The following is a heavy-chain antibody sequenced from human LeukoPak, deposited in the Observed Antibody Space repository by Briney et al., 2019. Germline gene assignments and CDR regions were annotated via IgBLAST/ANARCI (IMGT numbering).Heavy chain of an antibody. CDR2: ISGSGGST. Sequence: QTGGSLRLSCAASWFTFSIYAMSCLRHAPGKGLEGVSAISGSGGSTYYADSVKGRFTICRDNSKNTLYLQMNSLRAEDTAVYYCAKDGVAVAYDAFDIWGQGTMVTVSS. J-gene: IGHJ3*02. CDR3: AKDGVAVAYDAFDI. CDR1: WFTFSIYA. V-gene: IGHV3-23*01. D-gene: IGHD6-19*01.